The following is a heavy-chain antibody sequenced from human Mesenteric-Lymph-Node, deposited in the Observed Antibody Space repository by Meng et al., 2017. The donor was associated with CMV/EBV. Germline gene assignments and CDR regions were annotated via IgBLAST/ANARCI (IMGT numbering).Heavy chain of an antibody. CDR1: GFTFSNYA. CDR3: ARIMTVSGEGGFDR. D-gene: IGHD3-16*01. Sequence: GESLKISCAASGFTFSNYAMTWVRQAPGKGLECVSGISGGGRSTYYADSVKGRFTISRDNARSSLFLQMNTLTAEDTAVYYCARIMTVSGEGGFDRWGPGTLVTVSS. J-gene: IGHJ4*02. V-gene: IGHV3-23*01. CDR2: ISGGGRST.